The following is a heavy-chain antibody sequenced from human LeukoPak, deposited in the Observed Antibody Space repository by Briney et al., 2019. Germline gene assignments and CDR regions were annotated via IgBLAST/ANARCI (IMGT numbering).Heavy chain of an antibody. CDR2: IKQDGSEK. V-gene: IGHV3-7*01. J-gene: IGHJ3*02. D-gene: IGHD1-26*01. Sequence: PGGSLRLSCAASGFTFSSYGMHWVRQAPGKGLEWVANIKQDGSEKYYVDSVKGRFTISRDNAKNSLYLQMNSLRAEDTAVYYCARVGAKGAFDIWGQGTMVTVSS. CDR1: GFTFSSYG. CDR3: ARVGAKGAFDI.